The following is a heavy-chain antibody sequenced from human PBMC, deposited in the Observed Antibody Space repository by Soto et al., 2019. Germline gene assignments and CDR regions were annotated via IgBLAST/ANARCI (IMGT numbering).Heavy chain of an antibody. J-gene: IGHJ4*02. Sequence: GGSLRLSCVGSGFTFSNHAMTWVRQAPGKGLEWVSDISGSGGTIHYADSVKGRFTISRDNSKNTLYLQMNSLKAEDTAVYYCAKVWGIAGFDYGGQGTLVTVSS. CDR2: ISGSGGTI. D-gene: IGHD3-16*01. CDR3: AKVWGIAGFDY. CDR1: GFTFSNHA. V-gene: IGHV3-23*01.